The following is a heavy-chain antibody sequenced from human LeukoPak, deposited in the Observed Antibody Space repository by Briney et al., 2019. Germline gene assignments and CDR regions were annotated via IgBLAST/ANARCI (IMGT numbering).Heavy chain of an antibody. Sequence: GVSVKVSCKASGGTFSSYAISWVRQAPGQGLEWMGWISAYNGNTNYAQKLQGRVTMTTDTSTSTAYMELRSLRSDDTAVYYCAREGDSSVKSASDTWGQGTMVTVSS. D-gene: IGHD3-22*01. V-gene: IGHV1-18*01. CDR2: ISAYNGNT. J-gene: IGHJ3*02. CDR1: GGTFSSYA. CDR3: AREGDSSVKSASDT.